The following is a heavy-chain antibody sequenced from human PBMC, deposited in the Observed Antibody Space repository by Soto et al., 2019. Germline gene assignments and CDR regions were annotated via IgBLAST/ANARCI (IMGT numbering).Heavy chain of an antibody. CDR2: VHSTGGT. J-gene: IGHJ6*02. CDR3: AKREDSSRFGGMDV. CDR1: GGPITSGGYF. D-gene: IGHD3-3*01. V-gene: IGHV4-39*01. Sequence: SETLSLTCTVSGGPITSGGYFWDWIRQPPGKGLEWIGTVHSTGGTYYSPSLRSRVTISVDTSKNLFSLRMTSASATDTAVYFCAKREDSSRFGGMDVWGQGTTVTVSS.